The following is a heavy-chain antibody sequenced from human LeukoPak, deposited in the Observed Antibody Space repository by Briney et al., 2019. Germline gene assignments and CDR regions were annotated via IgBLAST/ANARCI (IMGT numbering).Heavy chain of an antibody. V-gene: IGHV5-51*01. CDR3: ARASSGAALDY. CDR2: IDPGDSDT. Sequence: GESLEISCKGSGYSFSGYWIAWVRQMPGKGLEWMGSIDPGDSDTRYSPSFQGQVTISADKSISTAYLQWSSLKASDTATYYCARASSGAALDYWGQGTMVAVSS. J-gene: IGHJ4*02. CDR1: GYSFSGYW. D-gene: IGHD6-19*01.